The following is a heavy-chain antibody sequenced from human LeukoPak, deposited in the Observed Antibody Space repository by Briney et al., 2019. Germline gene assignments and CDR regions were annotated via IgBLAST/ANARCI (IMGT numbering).Heavy chain of an antibody. Sequence: GSSVKVSCKASGYSFRNYGLNWVRQAPGQGPEWMGWINVYNGGTKYAQKFQGRVTMTTETSTSTAYMELRSLISDDTAVYYCARGGYDFWSNYLNYWGQGTLVTVSS. CDR1: GYSFRNYG. D-gene: IGHD3-3*01. CDR2: INVYNGGT. V-gene: IGHV1-18*01. CDR3: ARGGYDFWSNYLNY. J-gene: IGHJ4*02.